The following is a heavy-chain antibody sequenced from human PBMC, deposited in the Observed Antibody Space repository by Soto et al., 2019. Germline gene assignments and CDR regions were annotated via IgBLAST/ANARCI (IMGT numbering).Heavy chain of an antibody. CDR3: TSLYLDY. CDR1: GFAFSGYW. V-gene: IGHV3-7*01. Sequence: EVQLVESGGGLVQPGGSLRLSCAASGFAFSGYWMSWVRQTPGKGLEWVASITQDGSEKYYVDSVKGRFTISKDNAKSSLYLQMNSLRGEDTAVYYCTSLYLDYWGHGTLVTVSS. J-gene: IGHJ4*01. D-gene: IGHD2-2*02. CDR2: ITQDGSEK.